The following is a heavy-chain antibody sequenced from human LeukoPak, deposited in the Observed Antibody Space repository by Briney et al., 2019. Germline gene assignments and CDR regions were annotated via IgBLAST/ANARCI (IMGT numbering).Heavy chain of an antibody. CDR2: IYYSGTT. Sequence: SETLSLTCTVSGVSISGSYWSWIRQLPGKEREWIGYIYYSGTTNYNPSLKSRVTISVDTSRNQFSLKLSSVTAADTAVYYCARKTTGTMSPYFDYWGQGTLVTVSS. D-gene: IGHD1-1*01. CDR3: ARKTTGTMSPYFDY. CDR1: GVSISGSY. J-gene: IGHJ4*02. V-gene: IGHV4-59*01.